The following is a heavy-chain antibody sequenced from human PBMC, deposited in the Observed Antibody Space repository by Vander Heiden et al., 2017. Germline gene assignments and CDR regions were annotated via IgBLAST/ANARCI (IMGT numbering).Heavy chain of an antibody. V-gene: IGHV3-13*01. D-gene: IGHD1-26*01. J-gene: IGHJ3*01. CDR3: ARQGLYRTGAFDV. CDR2: IGTAGDT. CDR1: GFTLSGHA. Sequence: EVQLVESGGGLVQPGGSLRLSCVGCGFTLSGHAMHWVRQGRGKGLEWVLAIGTAGDTFYPGSVKGRFTISRENAKNSLYLQMNSLTDGDTAVYYCARQGLYRTGAFDVWGQGTLVTVSS.